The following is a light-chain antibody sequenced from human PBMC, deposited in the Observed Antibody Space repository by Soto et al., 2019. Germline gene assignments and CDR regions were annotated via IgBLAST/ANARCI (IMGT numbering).Light chain of an antibody. V-gene: IGLV2-14*01. Sequence: QSALTQPASVSGSPGQSITISCTGTGSDVGGYDYVSWYQQHPGKAPKLMIYGVSNRPSGISNRFSGSKSGNTASLTISGLQAEDEADYYCSSYTSSSTLWLFGGGTKLTVL. J-gene: IGLJ3*02. CDR3: SSYTSSSTLWL. CDR1: GSDVGGYDY. CDR2: GVS.